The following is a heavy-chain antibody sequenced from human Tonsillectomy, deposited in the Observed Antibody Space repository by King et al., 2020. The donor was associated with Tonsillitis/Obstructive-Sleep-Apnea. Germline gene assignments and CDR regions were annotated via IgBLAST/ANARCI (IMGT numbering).Heavy chain of an antibody. J-gene: IGHJ6*02. V-gene: IGHV3-30*04. CDR1: GFTFSSYA. Sequence: VQLVESGGGVVQPGRSLRLSCAASGFTFSSYAMHWVRQAPGKGLVWVAVISHDGSNKYYGDSVKGRFTISRANSKNTLYLQMNSLRAEDTAVYYCARDMVYSSCWFFYFYGMDVWGQGTTVTVSS. CDR2: ISHDGSNK. CDR3: ARDMVYSSCWFFYFYGMDV. D-gene: IGHD6-19*01.